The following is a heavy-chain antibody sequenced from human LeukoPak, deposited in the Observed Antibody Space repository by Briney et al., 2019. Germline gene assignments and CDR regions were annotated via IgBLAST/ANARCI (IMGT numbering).Heavy chain of an antibody. CDR2: IYYSGST. CDR3: ARGNWNAANWFDP. J-gene: IGHJ5*02. V-gene: IGHV4-59*01. Sequence: SETLSLTCTVSGGSISSYYWSWTRQPPGKGLEWIGYIYYSGSTNYNPPLKSRVTISVDTSKNQFSLKLSSVTAADTAVYYCARGNWNAANWFDPWGQGTLVTVSS. D-gene: IGHD1-1*01. CDR1: GGSISSYY.